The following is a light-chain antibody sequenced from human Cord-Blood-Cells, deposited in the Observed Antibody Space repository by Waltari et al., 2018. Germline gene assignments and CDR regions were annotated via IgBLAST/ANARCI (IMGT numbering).Light chain of an antibody. V-gene: IGLV1-47*01. J-gene: IGLJ3*02. Sequence: QSVLTQPPSASGTPGQRVTISCSGSSSNIGSNYVYWYQQHPGTAPKLLIYRNNQRPSGVPDRLSGSKSCTSASPAISGLRSDEEADYYCAAWDDGLSGRVFGGGTKLTVL. CDR3: AAWDDGLSGRV. CDR1: SSNIGSNY. CDR2: RNN.